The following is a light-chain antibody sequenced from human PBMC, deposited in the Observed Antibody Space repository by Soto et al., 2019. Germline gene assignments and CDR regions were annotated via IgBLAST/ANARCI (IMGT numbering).Light chain of an antibody. CDR2: DAS. CDR3: QQRSNWPGT. V-gene: IGKV3-11*01. J-gene: IGKJ1*01. Sequence: EIVLTQSPATLSLSPGERATLSCRASQSVRSSLAWYQQKPGQAPRLLIYDASNRATGIPARFSGSGSGTDFTLTISSLEPEDFAGYYCQQRSNWPGTFGQGTKVDIK. CDR1: QSVRSS.